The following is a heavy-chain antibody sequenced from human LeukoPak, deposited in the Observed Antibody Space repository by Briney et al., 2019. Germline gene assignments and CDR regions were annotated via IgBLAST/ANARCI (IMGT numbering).Heavy chain of an antibody. CDR2: INPNSGGT. CDR1: GYTFTGYY. J-gene: IGHJ4*02. Sequence: ASVKVSCKASGYTFTGYYMHWVRQAPGQGPEWMGWINPNSGGTNYAQKFQGRVTMTRDTSISTAYMELSRLRSDDTAVYYCARDRGREYSSSDWGQGTLVTVSS. D-gene: IGHD6-6*01. V-gene: IGHV1-2*02. CDR3: ARDRGREYSSSD.